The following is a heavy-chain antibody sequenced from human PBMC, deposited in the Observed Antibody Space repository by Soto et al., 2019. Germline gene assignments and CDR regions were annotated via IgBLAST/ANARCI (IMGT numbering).Heavy chain of an antibody. CDR3: AGSGSSGYYLDY. Sequence: QVQLVQSGAEVKKPGASVKVSCKASGYTFTSYGLSWVRQAPGQGLEWMGWISAYNGNTNYAQKLQGRVTMTTDTATRTAYMELRSLRSDDTAVYYGAGSGSSGYYLDYWGQGTLVTVSS. CDR2: ISAYNGNT. J-gene: IGHJ4*02. D-gene: IGHD3-22*01. V-gene: IGHV1-18*01. CDR1: GYTFTSYG.